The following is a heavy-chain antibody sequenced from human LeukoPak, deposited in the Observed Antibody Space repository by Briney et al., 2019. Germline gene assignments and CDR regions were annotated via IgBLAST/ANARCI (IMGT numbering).Heavy chain of an antibody. CDR1: GFTFSSYS. V-gene: IGHV3-21*01. D-gene: IGHD2-2*01. J-gene: IGHJ5*02. Sequence: GGSLRLSCAASGFTFSSYSMNWVRQAPGKGLEWVSSISSSSSHIYYADSVKGRFTISRDNAKNSLYLQMNSLRAEDTAVYYCARDRGIPAARGVWFDPWGQGTLVTVSS. CDR3: ARDRGIPAARGVWFDP. CDR2: ISSSSSHI.